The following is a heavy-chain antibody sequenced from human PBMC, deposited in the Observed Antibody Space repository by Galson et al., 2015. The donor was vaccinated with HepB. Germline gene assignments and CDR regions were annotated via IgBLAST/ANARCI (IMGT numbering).Heavy chain of an antibody. CDR1: GFTFSNAW. CDR3: TTAYIVGARSDAFDI. D-gene: IGHD1-26*01. V-gene: IGHV3-15*01. CDR2: IKSKTDGGTT. Sequence: SLRLSCAASGFTFSNAWMSWVRQAPGKGLEWVGRIKSKTDGGTTDYAAPVKGRFTISRDDSKNTLYLQMNSLKTEDTAVYYCTTAYIVGARSDAFDIWGQGTMVTVSS. J-gene: IGHJ3*02.